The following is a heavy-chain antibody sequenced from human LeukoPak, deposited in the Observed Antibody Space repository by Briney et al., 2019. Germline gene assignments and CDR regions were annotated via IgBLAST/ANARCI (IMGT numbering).Heavy chain of an antibody. CDR2: LSKDGSNK. CDR1: GFTLSSYG. D-gene: IGHD6-13*01. V-gene: IGHV3-30-3*01. CDR3: ARPQYSSSWYEGIDL. Sequence: PGRSLRLSCAASGFTLSSYGMHWVRQAPGKGLEWVAILSKDGSNKNYADSVKGRLTVSRDNSKNTLYLQINGLTPEDTALYYCARPQYSSSWYEGIDLWGQGTLVTVSS. J-gene: IGHJ5*02.